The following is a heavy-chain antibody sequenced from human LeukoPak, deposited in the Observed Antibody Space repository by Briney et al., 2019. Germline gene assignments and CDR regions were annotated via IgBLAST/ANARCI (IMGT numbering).Heavy chain of an antibody. V-gene: IGHV3-23*01. Sequence: GGSLRLSCAASGFTFNTYAMNWVRQAPGKGLEWVSAISDSGGSTYYADSVKGRFTISRDNSKNTVYLQIHRLRAEDTAVYYCAKGRGSSSSSIDWWGQGTLVTVSS. CDR3: AKGRGSSSSSIDW. CDR2: ISDSGGST. J-gene: IGHJ4*02. D-gene: IGHD2-15*01. CDR1: GFTFNTYA.